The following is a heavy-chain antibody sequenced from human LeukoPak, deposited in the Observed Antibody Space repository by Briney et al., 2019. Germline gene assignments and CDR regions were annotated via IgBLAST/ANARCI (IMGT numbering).Heavy chain of an antibody. CDR3: ARDSSGSSNWFDP. Sequence: PSETLSLTCAVYGGSFSSYYWGWIRQPPGKGLEWIGSIYYSGSTYYNPSLKSRVTISVDTSKNQFSLKLSSVTAADTAVYYCARDSSGSSNWFDPWGQGTLVTVSS. J-gene: IGHJ5*02. CDR1: GGSFSSYY. CDR2: IYYSGST. D-gene: IGHD3-22*01. V-gene: IGHV4-39*02.